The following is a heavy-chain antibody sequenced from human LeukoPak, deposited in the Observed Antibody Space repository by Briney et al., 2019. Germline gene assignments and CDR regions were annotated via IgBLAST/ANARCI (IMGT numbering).Heavy chain of an antibody. Sequence: SETLSLTCAVYGGSFSGYYWSWIRQPPGKGLEWIGEINHSGSTNYNPSLKSRVTISVDTSKNQFSLKVSSVTAADTAVYYCATSPMWFGELFGSYYMDVWGKGTTVTISS. V-gene: IGHV4-34*01. CDR3: ATSPMWFGELFGSYYMDV. J-gene: IGHJ6*03. CDR2: INHSGST. CDR1: GGSFSGYY. D-gene: IGHD3-10*01.